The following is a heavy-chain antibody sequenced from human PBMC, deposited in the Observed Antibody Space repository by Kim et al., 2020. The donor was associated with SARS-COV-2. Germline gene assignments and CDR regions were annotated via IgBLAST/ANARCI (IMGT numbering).Heavy chain of an antibody. J-gene: IGHJ6*02. CDR1: GYTFTGYY. CDR3: ARDGTFSRRAQERITMVRGVSDGLGV. D-gene: IGHD3-10*01. Sequence: ASVKVSCKASGYTFTGYYMHWVRQAPGQGLEWMGWINPNSGGTNYAQKFQGRVTMTRDTSISTAYMELSRLRSDDTAVYYCARDGTFSRRAQERITMVRGVSDGLGVWGQGTTGTVSS. CDR2: INPNSGGT. V-gene: IGHV1-2*02.